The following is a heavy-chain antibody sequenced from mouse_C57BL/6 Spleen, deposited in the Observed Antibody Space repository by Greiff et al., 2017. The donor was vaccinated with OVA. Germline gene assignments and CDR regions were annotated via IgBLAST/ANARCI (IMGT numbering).Heavy chain of an antibody. Sequence: EVQVVESGPELVKPGASVKISCKASGYSFTDYNMNWVKQSNGKSLEWIGVINPNDGTTSYNQKFKGKATLSVDQSSSTAYMQLNSLTSEDSAVYYCARGGPLGAMDYWGQGTSVTVSS. J-gene: IGHJ4*01. CDR2: INPNDGTT. V-gene: IGHV1-39*01. CDR3: ARGGPLGAMDY. CDR1: GYSFTDYN.